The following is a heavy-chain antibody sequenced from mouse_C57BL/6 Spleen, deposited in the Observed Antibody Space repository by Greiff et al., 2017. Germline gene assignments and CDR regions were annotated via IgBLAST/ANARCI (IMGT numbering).Heavy chain of an antibody. CDR1: GYTFTSYW. V-gene: IGHV1-50*01. Sequence: VQLQQPGAELVKPGASVKLSCKASGYTFTSYWMQWVKQRPGQGLEWIGEIDPSDSYTNYNQKFKGKATLTVDSSSSTAYMQLSSLTSEDSAVYYCARGDLTYFDYWGQGTTLTVSS. CDR3: ARGDLTYFDY. CDR2: IDPSDSYT. J-gene: IGHJ2*01. D-gene: IGHD2-13*01.